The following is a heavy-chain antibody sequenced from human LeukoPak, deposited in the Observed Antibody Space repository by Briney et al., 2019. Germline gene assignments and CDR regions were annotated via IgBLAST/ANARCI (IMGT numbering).Heavy chain of an antibody. CDR3: ARDSPPRYSSSWYGFDP. V-gene: IGHV6-1*01. D-gene: IGHD6-13*01. J-gene: IGHJ5*02. CDR2: TYYRSKWYN. CDR1: GDSVFSNSAA. Sequence: SQTLSLTCAISGDSVFSNSAAWNWIRQSPSRGLEWLGRTYYRSKWYNDYAVSVKSRITINPDTSKNQFSLQLNSVTPEDTAVYYCARDSPPRYSSSWYGFDPWGQGTLVTVSS.